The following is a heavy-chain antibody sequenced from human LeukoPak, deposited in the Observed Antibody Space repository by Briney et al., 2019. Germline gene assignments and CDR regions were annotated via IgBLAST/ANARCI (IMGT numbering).Heavy chain of an antibody. J-gene: IGHJ4*02. V-gene: IGHV3-64*01. CDR2: ISDDGVRT. CDR3: AREGVPGTTDY. CDR1: GFIFSAYS. Sequence: PGGSLRLSCVASGFIFSAYSMHWVRQAPGKGLESVSAISDDGVRTYYANSVRGRFIISRDNSKNTLYLQMDSLRADDLAVYYCAREGVPGTTDYWGQGTLVTVSS. D-gene: IGHD6-19*01.